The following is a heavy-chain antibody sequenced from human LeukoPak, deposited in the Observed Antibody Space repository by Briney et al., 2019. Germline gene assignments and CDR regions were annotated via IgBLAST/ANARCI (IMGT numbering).Heavy chain of an antibody. V-gene: IGHV1-18*04. CDR2: ISAYNGNT. Sequence: PGASMKVSCKASGYTFTNYGISWVRQAPGQGLEWMAWISAYNGNTNYAQKFQDRVTMTTDTSTSTAFMELRSLTSDDTAVYYCARDSSVAGSFDSWGQGTLVTVSS. CDR1: GYTFTNYG. CDR3: ARDSSVAGSFDS. J-gene: IGHJ4*02. D-gene: IGHD6-19*01.